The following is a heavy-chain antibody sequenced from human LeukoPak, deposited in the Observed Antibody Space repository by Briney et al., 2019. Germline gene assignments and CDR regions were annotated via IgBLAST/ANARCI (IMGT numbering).Heavy chain of an antibody. Sequence: AGGSLRLSCAASGFSSDGLWVKWVRQAPGKGLEWVANIKYYGSDKHYVDSVKGRFTISRDNAKDSLHLQMNGLRAEDTAMYYCAYRNELQYWGRGILVTVSS. CDR1: GFSSDGLW. D-gene: IGHD3-10*01. J-gene: IGHJ4*02. CDR3: AYRNELQY. V-gene: IGHV3-7*01. CDR2: IKYYGSDK.